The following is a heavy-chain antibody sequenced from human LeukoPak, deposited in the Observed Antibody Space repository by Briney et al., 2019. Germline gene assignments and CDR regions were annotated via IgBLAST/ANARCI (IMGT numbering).Heavy chain of an antibody. Sequence: FMFXSYWXXXVRQAPGRGLEWVANMNQDGSEKYFVDSVKGRFTISRDNAKNSLYLQMNSLRAEDTAVYYCSRALEVWGKGTTVTVSS. J-gene: IGHJ6*04. CDR1: FMFXSYW. V-gene: IGHV3-7*01. CDR3: SRALEV. CDR2: MNQDGSEK.